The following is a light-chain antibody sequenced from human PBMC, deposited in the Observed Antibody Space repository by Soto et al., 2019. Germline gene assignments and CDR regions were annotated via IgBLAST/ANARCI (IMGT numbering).Light chain of an antibody. CDR1: SSDVGGYNF. CDR2: DVT. V-gene: IGLV2-14*01. J-gene: IGLJ1*01. Sequence: QSALTQPASVSGSPGQSITISCTGTSSDVGGYNFVSWYQQHPGKAPKLMIYDVTHRPSGVSNRFSGSESGNTASLTISGLQAEDEADYYCLSYSSSTSPYVLGTATKLTVL. CDR3: LSYSSSTSPYV.